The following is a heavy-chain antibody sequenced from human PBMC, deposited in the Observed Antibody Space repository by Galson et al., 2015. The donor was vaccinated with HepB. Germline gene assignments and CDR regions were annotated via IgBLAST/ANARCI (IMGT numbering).Heavy chain of an antibody. CDR1: GSTFINYG. D-gene: IGHD3-10*01. J-gene: IGHJ3*02. Sequence: SVTVSCKASGSTFINYGITWVRQAPGQGLEWMGWISAYNGNTNYAHNFQGRVTMTTDTSTTTAYMELRSLRFDDTAVYYCARAVIGLAFDIWGQGTMVTVSS. CDR3: ARAVIGLAFDI. V-gene: IGHV1-18*01. CDR2: ISAYNGNT.